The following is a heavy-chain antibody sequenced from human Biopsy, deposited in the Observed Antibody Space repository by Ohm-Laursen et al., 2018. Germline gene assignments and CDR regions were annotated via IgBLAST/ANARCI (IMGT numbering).Heavy chain of an antibody. Sequence: SSVKASCKAPGGTFSNYGVNWVRQAPGQGLEWLGGNIPILGTGNSVRKFQDRVTVAADTSTSTATMELRSLRSDDTAVYYCATKLTGYFHHWGQGTLVIVSS. CDR1: GGTFSNYG. J-gene: IGHJ1*01. V-gene: IGHV1-69*06. CDR3: ATKLTGYFHH. D-gene: IGHD3-9*01. CDR2: NIPILGTG.